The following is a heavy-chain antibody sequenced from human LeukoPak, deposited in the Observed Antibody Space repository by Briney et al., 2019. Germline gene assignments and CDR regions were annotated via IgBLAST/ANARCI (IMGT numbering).Heavy chain of an antibody. CDR2: IYYSGST. CDR1: GGSISSHY. J-gene: IGHJ4*02. D-gene: IGHD5-18*01. CDR3: ARQTAMGRSGDY. V-gene: IGHV4-59*11. Sequence: SETLSLTCTVSGGSISSHYWSWIRQPPGKGLEWIGYIYYSGSTNYNPSLKSRVTISVDTSKNQFSLKLSSVTAADTAVYYCARQTAMGRSGDYWGQGTLVTVSS.